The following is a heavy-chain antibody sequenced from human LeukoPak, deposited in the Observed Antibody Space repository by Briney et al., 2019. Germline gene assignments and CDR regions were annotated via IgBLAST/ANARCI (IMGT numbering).Heavy chain of an antibody. CDR3: ARDVWFDP. CDR2: GST. Sequence: GSTYYNPSLKSRVTVSVDTSKNQFSLKLSSVTAADTAVYYCARDVWFDPWGQGTLVTVSS. J-gene: IGHJ5*02. V-gene: IGHV4-30-4*07.